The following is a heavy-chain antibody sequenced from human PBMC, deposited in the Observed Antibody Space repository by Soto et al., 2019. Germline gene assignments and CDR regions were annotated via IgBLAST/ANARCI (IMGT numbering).Heavy chain of an antibody. Sequence: QVVESGGGLVQPGGSLRLSCAASGFAFSHYWMFWVRQAPGMGLEWVANIKEDGRERNYVDSVKGRFTISRDNAKNSLYLEMNSLRIEDTAVYYCARDRGGRSGKDVWGKGTTVTVSS. CDR1: GFAFSHYW. V-gene: IGHV3-7*01. CDR2: IKEDGRER. D-gene: IGHD3-16*01. CDR3: ARDRGGRSGKDV. J-gene: IGHJ6*04.